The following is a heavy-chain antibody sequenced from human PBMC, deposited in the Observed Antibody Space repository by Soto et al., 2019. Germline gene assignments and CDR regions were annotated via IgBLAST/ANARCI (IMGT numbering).Heavy chain of an antibody. CDR3: VKDQYRAIAAAGREAFDI. CDR1: GFTFSRYA. CDR2: ISSDGGST. V-gene: IGHV3-64D*08. Sequence: GGSLRLSCSASGFTFSRYAMHWVRQAPGKGLEHVSGISSDGGSTYYADSVKGRFTISRDNSKNTLYLQMSSLRTEDTAVYYCVKDQYRAIAAAGREAFDIWGQGTMVTVSS. J-gene: IGHJ3*02. D-gene: IGHD6-13*01.